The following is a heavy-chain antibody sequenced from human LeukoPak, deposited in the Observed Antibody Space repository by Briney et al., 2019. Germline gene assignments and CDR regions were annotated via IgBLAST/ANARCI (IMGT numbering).Heavy chain of an antibody. CDR2: IKQDGSEK. CDR1: GFTFSSYW. Sequence: PGGSLRLSCAASGFTFSSYWMSWVRQAPGKGLEWVANIKQDGSEKYYVDSVKGRFTISRDNAKNSLYLQMNSLRAEDTAVYYCAREASRWYRYYFDYWGQGTLVTVSS. CDR3: AREASRWYRYYFDY. V-gene: IGHV3-7*01. J-gene: IGHJ4*02. D-gene: IGHD6-13*01.